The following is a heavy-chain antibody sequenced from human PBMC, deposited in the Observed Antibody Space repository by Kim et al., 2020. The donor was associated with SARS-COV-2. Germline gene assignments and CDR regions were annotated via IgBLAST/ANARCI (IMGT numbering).Heavy chain of an antibody. CDR2: VYGGDSET. CDR1: GYSFTNYW. J-gene: IGHJ6*02. CDR3: VRQERQWLDRGGVDV. Sequence: GESLKISCKTSGYSFTNYWIGWVRQMPGKGLECMGIVYGGDSETKYSPSFQGQVTISVDKSITTAYLQWSSLKASDTATYFCVRQERQWLDRGGVDVWG. D-gene: IGHD6-19*01. V-gene: IGHV5-51*01.